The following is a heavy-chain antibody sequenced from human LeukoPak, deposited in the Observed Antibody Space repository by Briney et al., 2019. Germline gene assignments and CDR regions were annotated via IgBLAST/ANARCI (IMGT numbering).Heavy chain of an antibody. CDR1: GGSFSGYY. CDR2: INHSGST. J-gene: IGHJ6*02. D-gene: IGHD3-3*01. Sequence: SETLSLTCAVYGGSFSGYYWSWIRQPPGKGLEWIGEINHSGSTNYNPSLKSRVTISVDTSENQFSLKLSSVTAADTAVYYCARGITIFGVVIYYYYGMDVWGQGTTVTVSS. CDR3: ARGITIFGVVIYYYYGMDV. V-gene: IGHV4-34*01.